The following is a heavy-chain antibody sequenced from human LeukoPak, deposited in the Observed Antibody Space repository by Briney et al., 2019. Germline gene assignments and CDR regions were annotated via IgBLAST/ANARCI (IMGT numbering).Heavy chain of an antibody. V-gene: IGHV3-30*02. Sequence: GGSLRLSCAASGFTFSSYGMHWVRQAPGKGLEWVAFIRYDGSNKYYADSVKGRFTISRDNSKNTLYLQMNSLRAEDTAVYYCAKGITIYGGIRGPDYWGQGTLVTVSS. J-gene: IGHJ4*02. D-gene: IGHD4-23*01. CDR1: GFTFSSYG. CDR2: IRYDGSNK. CDR3: AKGITIYGGIRGPDY.